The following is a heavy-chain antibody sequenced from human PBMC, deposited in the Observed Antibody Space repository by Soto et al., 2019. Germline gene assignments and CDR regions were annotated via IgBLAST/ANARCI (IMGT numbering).Heavy chain of an antibody. Sequence: SETLSLTCTVSGGSIDSSSYFRKWIRQPPGKGLELIGFIYHTGTTYYHPSLKRRVTISVDRSKNQFSLKLSSVTAADTAVYYCARAMSSETSFDYWGQGTLVTVSS. V-gene: IGHV4-30-2*01. J-gene: IGHJ4*02. CDR2: IYHTGTT. CDR3: ARAMSSETSFDY. CDR1: GGSIDSSSYF.